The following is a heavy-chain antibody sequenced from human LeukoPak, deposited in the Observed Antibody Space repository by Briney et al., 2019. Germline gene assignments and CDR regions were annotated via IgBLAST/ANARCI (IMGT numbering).Heavy chain of an antibody. J-gene: IGHJ4*02. V-gene: IGHV4-38-2*02. CDR1: GYSISSGHY. D-gene: IGHD2-2*01. CDR3: ARDGGSSFRYFDY. CDR2: IYYGGST. Sequence: SETLSLTCTVSGYSISSGHYWGWIRQPPGKGLEWIGSIYYGGSTYYNPSLKSRVTISVDTSKNQFSLKLSSVTAADTAVYYCARDGGSSFRYFDYWGQGTLVTVSS.